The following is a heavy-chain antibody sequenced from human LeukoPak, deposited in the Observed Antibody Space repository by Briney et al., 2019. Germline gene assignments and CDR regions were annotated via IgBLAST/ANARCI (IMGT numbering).Heavy chain of an antibody. CDR2: IYYSGST. J-gene: IGHJ4*02. Sequence: KPSQTLSLTCTVSGGSISSGDYYWSWIRQPPGKGLEWIGYIYYSGSTYYNPSLKSRVTISVDTSKNRFSLKLSSVTAADTAVYHCARVTYNQLLQYYFDYWGQGTLVTVSS. CDR1: GGSISSGDYY. CDR3: ARVTYNQLLQYYFDY. D-gene: IGHD2-2*01. V-gene: IGHV4-30-4*01.